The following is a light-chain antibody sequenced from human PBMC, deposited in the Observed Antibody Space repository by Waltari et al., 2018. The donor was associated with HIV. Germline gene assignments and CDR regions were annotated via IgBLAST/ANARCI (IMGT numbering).Light chain of an antibody. CDR1: KIGDKS. V-gene: IGLV3-21*02. CDR2: DDS. J-gene: IGLJ3*02. Sequence: YVLTQPPSVSVAPGQTARMTCGGTKIGDKSVHWYQQRPGQAPVVVVYDDSDRPSGISERISGSNSGNTATLIISRVEDGDEADYYCQVWDGGSDPPGVFGGGTRLTVL. CDR3: QVWDGGSDPPGV.